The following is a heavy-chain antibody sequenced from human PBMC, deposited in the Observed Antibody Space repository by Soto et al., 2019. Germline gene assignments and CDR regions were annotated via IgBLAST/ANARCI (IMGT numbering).Heavy chain of an antibody. CDR2: ISSIGST. D-gene: IGHD3-9*01. CDR1: GGSISSGDYF. J-gene: IGHJ6*02. CDR3: ARGLVIRPYYYHGRDV. V-gene: IGHV4-30-4*01. Sequence: QVQLQESGPGLVKPSQTLSLTCTVSGGSISSGDYFWSWIRQSPGKGLEWIGYISSIGSTYYNPSPKSRVSVSKDTTKNQLSQKQSTVTTTDTAVYYCARGLVIRPYYYHGRDVRGQGTTVTVS.